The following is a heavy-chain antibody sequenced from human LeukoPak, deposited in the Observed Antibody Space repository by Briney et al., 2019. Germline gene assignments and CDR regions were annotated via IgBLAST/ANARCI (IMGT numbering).Heavy chain of an antibody. V-gene: IGHV3-30*02. CDR2: IHSNGIDT. Sequence: PGGSLRLSCAVSGFSFNDYGIHWVRQAPGEGLEWISFIHSNGIDTSYGDSVKGRFTVSRDNSKNTLYLQMNRLRVDDAAVYYCAKSLGSKRYLDFMDVWGKGTTITVSS. D-gene: IGHD3-9*01. J-gene: IGHJ6*03. CDR1: GFSFNDYG. CDR3: AKSLGSKRYLDFMDV.